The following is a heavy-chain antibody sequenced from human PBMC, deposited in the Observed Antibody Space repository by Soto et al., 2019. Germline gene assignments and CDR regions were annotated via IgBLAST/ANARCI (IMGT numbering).Heavy chain of an antibody. CDR2: VYTDGTA. Sequence: QVHLQESGPGLVKPSGTLSLICTVSGNSMFTYYWSWIRQPAGKGLEWIGRVYTDGTAIYNPSLKSRVTMSVDMSKNQFPLNVNSVTAADTAVYYCAKGGFVMDVWGQGATVIVS. D-gene: IGHD3-10*01. V-gene: IGHV4-4*07. J-gene: IGHJ6*02. CDR1: GNSMFTYY. CDR3: AKGGFVMDV.